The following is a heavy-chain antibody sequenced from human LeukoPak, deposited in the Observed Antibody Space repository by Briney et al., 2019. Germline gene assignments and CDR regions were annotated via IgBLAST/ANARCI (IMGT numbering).Heavy chain of an antibody. CDR2: ISSSGSTI. CDR1: GFTFSSYE. D-gene: IGHD5-12*01. CDR3: ATDIVATIPDFDY. Sequence: PGGSLRLSCAASGFTFSSYEMNWVRQAPGKGLEWVSYISSSGSTIYYADSAKGRFTISRDNAKNSLYLQMNSLRAEDTAVYYCATDIVATIPDFDYWGQGTLVTVSS. V-gene: IGHV3-48*03. J-gene: IGHJ4*02.